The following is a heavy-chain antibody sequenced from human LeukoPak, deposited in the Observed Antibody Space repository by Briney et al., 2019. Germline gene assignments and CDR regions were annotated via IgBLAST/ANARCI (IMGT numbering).Heavy chain of an antibody. J-gene: IGHJ6*02. CDR3: ARVQGYCSGGSCYSYYYYGMDV. D-gene: IGHD2-15*01. V-gene: IGHV3-66*01. Sequence: GGSLRLSCAASGFTVSSNYMSWVRQAQGKGLEWVSVIYSGGSTYYADSVKGRFTISRDNSKNTLYLQMNSLRAEDTAVYYCARVQGYCSGGSCYSYYYYGMDVWGQGTTVTVSS. CDR1: GFTVSSNY. CDR2: IYSGGST.